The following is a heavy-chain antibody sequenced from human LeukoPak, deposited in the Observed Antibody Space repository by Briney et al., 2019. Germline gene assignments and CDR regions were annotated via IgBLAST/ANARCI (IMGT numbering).Heavy chain of an antibody. CDR3: ARDLVVPAAHWFDP. J-gene: IGHJ5*02. CDR1: GGSFSGYY. Sequence: SETQSLTCAVYGGSFSGYYWSWIRQPPGKGLEWIGEINHSGSTNYNPSLKSRVTISVDTSKNQFSLKLSSVTAADTAVYYCARDLVVPAAHWFDPWGQGTLVTVSS. CDR2: INHSGST. D-gene: IGHD2-2*01. V-gene: IGHV4-34*01.